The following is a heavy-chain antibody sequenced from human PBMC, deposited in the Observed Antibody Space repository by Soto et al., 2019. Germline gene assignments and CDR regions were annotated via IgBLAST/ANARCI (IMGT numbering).Heavy chain of an antibody. Sequence: SETLSLTCTVSGGSISSGGYYWSWIRQHPGKGLEWIGYIYYSGSTYYNPSLKSRVTISVDTSKNQFSLKLSSVTAADTAVYYCARDRSSSWYHDAFDIWGQGTIVTVSS. CDR2: IYYSGST. CDR3: ARDRSSSWYHDAFDI. D-gene: IGHD6-13*01. V-gene: IGHV4-31*03. CDR1: GGSISSGGYY. J-gene: IGHJ3*02.